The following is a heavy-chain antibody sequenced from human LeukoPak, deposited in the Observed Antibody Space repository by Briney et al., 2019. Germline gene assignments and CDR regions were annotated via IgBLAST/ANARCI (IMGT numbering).Heavy chain of an antibody. V-gene: IGHV3-53*01. D-gene: IGHD1-1*01. Sequence: GGSLRLSCAASGFTLSSNYMSWVRQAPGKGLEWVSVIYSGGSTYYADSVKGRFTISRDNSKNTLYLQMNSLRAEDTAVYYCARGSWKDNMMGYWGQGTLVTVSS. CDR3: ARGSWKDNMMGY. J-gene: IGHJ4*02. CDR2: IYSGGST. CDR1: GFTLSSNY.